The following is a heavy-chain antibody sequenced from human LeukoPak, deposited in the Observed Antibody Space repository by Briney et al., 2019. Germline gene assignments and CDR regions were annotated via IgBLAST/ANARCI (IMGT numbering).Heavy chain of an antibody. V-gene: IGHV3-33*01. D-gene: IGHD2-15*01. CDR3: ARDPRSGYCSGGSCYLPGADAFDS. CDR1: GFTFSSYG. J-gene: IGHJ3*02. Sequence: GRSLRLSCAASGFTFSSYGMHWVRQAPGKGLEWVAVIWYDGSNRYYADSVKGRFTISRDNSKNTLYLQMNSLRAEDTAVYYCARDPRSGYCSGGSCYLPGADAFDSWGQGTMVTVSS. CDR2: IWYDGSNR.